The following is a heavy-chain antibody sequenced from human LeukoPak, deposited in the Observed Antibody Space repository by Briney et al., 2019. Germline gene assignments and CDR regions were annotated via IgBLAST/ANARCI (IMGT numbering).Heavy chain of an antibody. D-gene: IGHD3-10*01. J-gene: IGHJ4*02. CDR3: ARGLGPRRAHTPFDY. CDR2: INPNSGGT. CDR1: GYTFTVYY. Sequence: ASVTVSFKSSGYTFTVYYMHWVRQAPGQGLEWMGWINPNSGGTNYAQKFQGRVTMTRDTSISTAYMELSRLRSDDTAVYYCARGLGPRRAHTPFDYWGQGTLVTVSS. V-gene: IGHV1-2*02.